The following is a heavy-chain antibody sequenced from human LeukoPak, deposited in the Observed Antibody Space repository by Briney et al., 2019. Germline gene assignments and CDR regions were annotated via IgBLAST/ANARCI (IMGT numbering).Heavy chain of an antibody. D-gene: IGHD4-17*01. CDR1: GFTFSSYA. J-gene: IGHJ4*02. Sequence: PGGSLRLSCAASGFTFSSYAMSWVRQAPGKGLEWVSAIRAGSDVTYYADFVKGRFTISRDNSENMLFLQMNSPKVEDTAIYFCAQDWIDGDSGIDQWGQGTLVTVSA. V-gene: IGHV3-23*01. CDR2: IRAGSDVT. CDR3: AQDWIDGDSGIDQ.